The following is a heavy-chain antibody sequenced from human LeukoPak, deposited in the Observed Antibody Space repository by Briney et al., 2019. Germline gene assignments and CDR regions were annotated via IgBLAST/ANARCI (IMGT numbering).Heavy chain of an antibody. V-gene: IGHV3-74*01. J-gene: IGHJ4*02. CDR3: VRENSGPDY. CDR1: GFIFSSYW. Sequence: PGGSLRLSCAASGFIFSSYWMYWVRQAPGKGLVWVAHINSDGSNTNYADSVKGRFTISRDNAENKVYLQMSSLGAEDTAVYYCVRENSGPDYWGQGTLVTVSS. CDR2: INSDGSNT. D-gene: IGHD5-12*01.